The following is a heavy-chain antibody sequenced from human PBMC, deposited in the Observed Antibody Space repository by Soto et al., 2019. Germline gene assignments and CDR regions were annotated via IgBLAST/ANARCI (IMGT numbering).Heavy chain of an antibody. CDR2: ISGDAGRT. Sequence: EVQLLESGGALVQPGGSLRLSCAASGFTYVKYAMSWVRQAPGKGLEWVSGISGDAGRTFYADSVKGRFTISRDNSENTVYLQMNSLRVEDTVVYYCVKDTVVVINGGDFDYWGQGTLVTVSS. D-gene: IGHD3-22*01. CDR1: GFTYVKYA. V-gene: IGHV3-23*01. J-gene: IGHJ4*02. CDR3: VKDTVVVINGGDFDY.